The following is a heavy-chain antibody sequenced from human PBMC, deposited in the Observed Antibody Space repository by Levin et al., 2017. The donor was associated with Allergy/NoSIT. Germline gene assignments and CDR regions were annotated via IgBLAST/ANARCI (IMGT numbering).Heavy chain of an antibody. CDR3: ARCPFCSGDNCDRTFDF. Sequence: SQTLSLTCAVYDGSFRGYYWSWIRQPPGEGLEGIGEINHRGSTNCNPSLKSRVTMSVDTSKKQFSLEVTSVTAADTAVYYCARCPFCSGDNCDRTFDFWGQGMLVTVSS. J-gene: IGHJ4*02. V-gene: IGHV4-34*01. CDR2: INHRGST. CDR1: DGSFRGYY. D-gene: IGHD2-15*01.